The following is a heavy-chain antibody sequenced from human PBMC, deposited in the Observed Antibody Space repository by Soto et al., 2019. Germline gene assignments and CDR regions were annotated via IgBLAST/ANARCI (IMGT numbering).Heavy chain of an antibody. CDR2: IWYDGSNK. CDR3: ARDAIYCSGGSCYYRWFDP. Sequence: ESGGGVVQPGRSLRLSCAASGFTFSSYGMHWVRQAPGKGLEWVAVIWYDGSNKYYADSVKGRFTISRDNSKNTLYLQMNSLRAEDTAVYYCARDAIYCSGGSCYYRWFDPWGQGTLVTVSS. CDR1: GFTFSSYG. V-gene: IGHV3-33*01. J-gene: IGHJ5*02. D-gene: IGHD2-15*01.